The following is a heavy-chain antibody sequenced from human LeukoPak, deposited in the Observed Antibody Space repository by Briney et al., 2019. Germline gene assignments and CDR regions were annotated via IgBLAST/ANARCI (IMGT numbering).Heavy chain of an antibody. CDR2: IYYSGST. CDR1: GCSISSSSYY. CDR3: ARDVRITIFGVVISDAFDI. J-gene: IGHJ3*02. D-gene: IGHD3-3*01. V-gene: IGHV4-39*07. Sequence: SETLSLTCTVSGCSISSSSYYWGWIPQPPGKGLEWIGSIYYSGSTYYNPSLKSRVTISVDTSKNQFSLKLSSVTAADTAVYYCARDVRITIFGVVISDAFDIWGQGTMVTVSS.